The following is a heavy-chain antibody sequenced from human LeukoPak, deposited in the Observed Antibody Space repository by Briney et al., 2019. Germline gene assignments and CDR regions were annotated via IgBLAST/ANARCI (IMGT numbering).Heavy chain of an antibody. Sequence: KPSQTLSLTRSVSGASMRSVPHYWSWIRQHPGEGLEWIGYIYYNGNTYYNPSLTSRVTISLDTSKSQFSLRLTSVTTADTAVYYCARARFFDPEYYFDYWGQGTLVTVSS. CDR1: GASMRSVPHY. CDR3: ARARFFDPEYYFDY. CDR2: IYYNGNT. V-gene: IGHV4-31*03. D-gene: IGHD3-9*01. J-gene: IGHJ4*02.